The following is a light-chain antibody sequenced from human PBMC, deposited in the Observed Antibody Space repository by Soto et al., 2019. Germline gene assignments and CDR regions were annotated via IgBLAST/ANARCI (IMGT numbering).Light chain of an antibody. J-gene: IGKJ2*01. CDR2: SAS. CDR3: QHYGSSPPLYT. V-gene: IGKV3-20*01. Sequence: DIVLTQSPGTLSLSPGERATFSCRVSQSVNNNYLAWYQQKPGQTPRLLVSSASTRATGIPDRFSGSGSGTDFTLTISRLEPEDFAVYYCQHYGSSPPLYTFGQGTKLEIK. CDR1: QSVNNNY.